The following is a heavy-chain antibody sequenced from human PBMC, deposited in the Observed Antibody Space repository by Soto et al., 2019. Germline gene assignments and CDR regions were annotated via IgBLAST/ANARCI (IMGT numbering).Heavy chain of an antibody. CDR3: ATGSYSSSWTHYFDH. D-gene: IGHD6-13*01. V-gene: IGHV3-30-3*01. J-gene: IGHJ4*02. Sequence: PGGSLRLSCAASGFTFSSYAMHWVRQAPGKGLEWVAVISYDGSNKYYADSVKGRFTFSRDNSKNTLYLQMNSLRAEDTAVYYCATGSYSSSWTHYFDHWGQGTLVTVSS. CDR1: GFTFSSYA. CDR2: ISYDGSNK.